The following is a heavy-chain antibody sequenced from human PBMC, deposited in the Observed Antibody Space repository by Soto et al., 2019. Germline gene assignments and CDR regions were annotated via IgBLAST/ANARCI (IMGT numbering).Heavy chain of an antibody. CDR2: IWYDGSNK. D-gene: IGHD6-13*01. CDR3: ARESPPLIAAAGVRGILQSYMDV. V-gene: IGHV3-33*01. Sequence: GGSLRLSCAASGFTFSSYGMHWVRQAPGKGLEWVAVIWYDGSNKYYADSVKGRFTISRDNSKNTLYLQMNSLRAEDTAVYYCARESPPLIAAAGVRGILQSYMDVWGKGTTVTVSS. CDR1: GFTFSSYG. J-gene: IGHJ6*03.